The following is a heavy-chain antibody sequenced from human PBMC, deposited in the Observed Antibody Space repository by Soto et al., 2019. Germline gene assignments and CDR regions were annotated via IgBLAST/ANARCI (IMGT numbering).Heavy chain of an antibody. V-gene: IGHV4-59*01. D-gene: IGHD2-15*01. Sequence: QVQLQESGPGLVKPSETLSLTCTVSGGSISSYYWSWIRQPPGKGLEWIGYIYYSGSTNYNPSLPGXLXIXXDTAKNRFPLQLRSVTAADTALNSGARGWWPSFAFWGRGTLVTVSS. J-gene: IGHJ4*02. CDR3: ARGWWPSFAF. CDR1: GGSISSYY. CDR2: IYYSGST.